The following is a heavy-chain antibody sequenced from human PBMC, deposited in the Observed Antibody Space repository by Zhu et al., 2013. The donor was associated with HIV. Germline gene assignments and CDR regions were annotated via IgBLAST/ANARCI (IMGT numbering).Heavy chain of an antibody. Sequence: QVQLVQSGAEVKKSGASVKVSCKASGYTFTSYDINWVRQATGQGLEWMGWMNPNSGNTGYAQKFQGRVTITRNTSISTAYMELSSLRSEDTAVYYCARSHDYVWGISRYYFDYWGQGTLVTVSS. CDR2: MNPNSGNT. D-gene: IGHD3-16*01. V-gene: IGHV1-8*03. CDR1: GYTFTSYD. CDR3: ARSHDYVWGISRYYFDY. J-gene: IGHJ4*02.